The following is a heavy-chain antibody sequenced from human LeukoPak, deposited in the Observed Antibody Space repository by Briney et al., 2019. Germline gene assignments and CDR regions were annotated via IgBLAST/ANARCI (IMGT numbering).Heavy chain of an antibody. CDR1: GGSISSYY. Sequence: SETLSLTCTVSGGSISSYYWSWIRQPPGKGLEWIGYIYYSGSTNYNPSLKSRVTISVDTSKNQFSLKLSSVTAADTAVYYCARGGGYSQSFDYWGQGTLVTVSS. V-gene: IGHV4-59*12. CDR2: IYYSGST. CDR3: ARGGGYSQSFDY. J-gene: IGHJ4*02. D-gene: IGHD5-18*01.